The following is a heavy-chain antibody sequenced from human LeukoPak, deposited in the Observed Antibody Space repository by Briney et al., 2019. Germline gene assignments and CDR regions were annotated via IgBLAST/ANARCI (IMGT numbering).Heavy chain of an antibody. CDR1: GFTFSSYW. Sequence: PGGSLRLSRAASGFTFSSYWMHWVRQAPGKGLVWVSRINSDGSSTTYADSVKGRFTISRDNAKNTLYLQMSTLRAEDTAVYYCVRGKNGDSLFDSWGQGTLVTVSS. J-gene: IGHJ4*02. CDR2: INSDGSST. D-gene: IGHD4-17*01. CDR3: VRGKNGDSLFDS. V-gene: IGHV3-74*01.